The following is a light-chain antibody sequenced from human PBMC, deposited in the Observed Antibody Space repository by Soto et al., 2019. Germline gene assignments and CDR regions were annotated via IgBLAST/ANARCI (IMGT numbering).Light chain of an antibody. V-gene: IGKV1-39*01. CDR1: QLVTMY. Sequence: DIQMTQSPSSLSASVGDRVTITCRTSQLVTMYLNWYQQHQGKAPKLLIYETSSLQSGVPSMFSGSGSGTDFTLTISSLQPEDFGTYFCQQSYSTLWTFGQGTKVEIK. CDR2: ETS. J-gene: IGKJ1*01. CDR3: QQSYSTLWT.